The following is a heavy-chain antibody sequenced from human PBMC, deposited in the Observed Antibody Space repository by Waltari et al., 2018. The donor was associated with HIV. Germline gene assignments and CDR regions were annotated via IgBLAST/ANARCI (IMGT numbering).Heavy chain of an antibody. CDR3: ARGDLAV. Sequence: EVQLVESGGGLIQPGGSLRLSCAASGFTFSDFWMHWVRDVPGKGLVWVSRIRGDGNTPGYADYVKGRFTISRDNAKKTMYLQMNSLRAEDTAVYYCARGDLAVWGQGTTVTVSS. V-gene: IGHV3-74*01. J-gene: IGHJ6*02. CDR2: IRGDGNTP. CDR1: GFTFSDFW.